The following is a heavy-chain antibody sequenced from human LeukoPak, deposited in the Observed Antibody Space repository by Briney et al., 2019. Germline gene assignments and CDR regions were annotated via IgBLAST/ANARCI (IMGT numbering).Heavy chain of an antibody. Sequence: GRSLTLSCAASGFTFSTLGTHWVRQAPGKGLQWVALIWYDGSNRYHAEYVEGRFTVSRDKSKNTLYLQMNTLRVEDTAVYFCARTGRIGTSYRNYGIDVWGQGTTVTVSS. D-gene: IGHD2-2*01. CDR2: IWYDGSNR. CDR3: ARTGRIGTSYRNYGIDV. CDR1: GFTFSTLG. J-gene: IGHJ6*01. V-gene: IGHV3-33*01.